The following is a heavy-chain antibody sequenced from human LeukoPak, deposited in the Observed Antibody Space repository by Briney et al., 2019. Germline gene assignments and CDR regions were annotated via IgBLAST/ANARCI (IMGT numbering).Heavy chain of an antibody. D-gene: IGHD2-15*01. CDR1: GGSISSGDYY. CDR3: ARGTRISIRLFDY. J-gene: IGHJ4*02. Sequence: SQTLSLTCTVSGGSISSGDYYWSWIRQPPGKGLEWIGYIYYSGSTYYNPSLKSRVTISVDTSKNQFSLKLSSVTAADTAVYYCARGTRISIRLFDYWGQGTLVTVSS. CDR2: IYYSGST. V-gene: IGHV4-30-4*01.